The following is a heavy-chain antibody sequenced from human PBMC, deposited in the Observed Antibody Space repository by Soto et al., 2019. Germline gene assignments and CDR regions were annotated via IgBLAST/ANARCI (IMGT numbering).Heavy chain of an antibody. CDR2: IYYSGST. V-gene: IGHV4-59*08. Sequence: SETLSLTCTVSGGSISSYYWSWIRQPPGKGLEWIGYIYYSGSTNYNPSLKSRVTISVDTSKNQFSLKLSSVTAADTAVYYCARHFRVGATPTTFDYWGQGTLVTVSS. D-gene: IGHD1-26*01. CDR1: GGSISSYY. CDR3: ARHFRVGATPTTFDY. J-gene: IGHJ4*02.